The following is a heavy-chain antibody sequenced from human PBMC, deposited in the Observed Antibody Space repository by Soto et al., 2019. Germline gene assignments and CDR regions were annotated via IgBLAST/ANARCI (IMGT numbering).Heavy chain of an antibody. D-gene: IGHD1-7*01. J-gene: IGHJ4*02. V-gene: IGHV4-59*12. CDR2: IYYSGST. Sequence: SETLSLTCTVSGGSISSYYWSWIRQPPGKGLEWIGYIYYSGSTNYNPSLKSRVTISVDTSKNQFSLKLSSVTAADTAVYYCTTDHGTTFNDYWGQGTLVTVSS. CDR1: GGSISSYY. CDR3: TTDHGTTFNDY.